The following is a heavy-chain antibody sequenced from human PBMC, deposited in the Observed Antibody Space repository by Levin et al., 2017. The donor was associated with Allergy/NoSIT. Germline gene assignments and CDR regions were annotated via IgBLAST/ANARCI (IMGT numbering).Heavy chain of an antibody. CDR2: IHHSGSA. Sequence: SETLSLTCTVSGASISGGTLYWSWIRQRPGKGLEWIGFIHHSGSAYYNPSLKSRLTMSLDTSKSQFSLRVTSVTVADTAVYYCARDECAWLGECYGRDVWGQGTTVIVSS. CDR1: GASISGGTLY. J-gene: IGHJ6*01. V-gene: IGHV4-31*03. D-gene: IGHD3-10*01. CDR3: ARDECAWLGECYGRDV.